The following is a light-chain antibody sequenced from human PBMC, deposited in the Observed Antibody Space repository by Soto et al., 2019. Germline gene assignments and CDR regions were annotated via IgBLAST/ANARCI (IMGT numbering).Light chain of an antibody. CDR3: QRYGSSPT. J-gene: IGKJ1*01. V-gene: IGKV3-20*01. Sequence: EIVLTQSPGILSLSPGERATLSCRASQSVSNNLAWYQQHPGQAPRLLIFGTSSRATDIPDRFSGSGSGTDFTLTISRLEPEDFAVYYCQRYGSSPTFGQGTKVDIK. CDR1: QSVSNN. CDR2: GTS.